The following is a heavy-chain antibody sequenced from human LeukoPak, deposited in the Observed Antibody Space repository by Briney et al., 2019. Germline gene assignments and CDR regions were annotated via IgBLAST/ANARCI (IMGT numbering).Heavy chain of an antibody. CDR3: ARDVSKAGYSSGWYYDY. CDR1: GGTFSSYA. V-gene: IGHV1-69*06. CDR2: IIPIFGTA. Sequence: EASVKVSCKASGGTFSSYAISWVRQAPGQGLEWMGGIIPIFGTANYAQKFQGRVTITADKSTSTAYMELSSLRSEDTAVYYCARDVSKAGYSSGWYYDYWGQGTLVTVSS. J-gene: IGHJ4*02. D-gene: IGHD6-19*01.